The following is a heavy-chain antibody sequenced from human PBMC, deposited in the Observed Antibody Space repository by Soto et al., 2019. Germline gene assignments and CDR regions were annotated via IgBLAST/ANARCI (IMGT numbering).Heavy chain of an antibody. Sequence: SETLSLTXTVSGGSISSGDYYWSWIRQPPGKGLEWIGYIYYSGSTYYNPSLKSRVTISVDTSKNQFSLKLSSVTAADTAVYYCASGGGYYDFWSGYRPYGMDVWGQGTTVTVSS. CDR3: ASGGGYYDFWSGYRPYGMDV. CDR1: GGSISSGDYY. J-gene: IGHJ6*02. V-gene: IGHV4-30-4*01. CDR2: IYYSGST. D-gene: IGHD3-3*01.